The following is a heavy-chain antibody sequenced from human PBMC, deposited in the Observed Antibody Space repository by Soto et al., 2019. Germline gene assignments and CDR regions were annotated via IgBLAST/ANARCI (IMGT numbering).Heavy chain of an antibody. V-gene: IGHV3-33*04. D-gene: IGHD3-3*01. Sequence: QVQLVESGGGVVQPGMSLRLSCVVSGFNLSNFGMHWVRQAPGKGLEWVALTWNDGTNKYNTDSVQGRFTISRDKSKNTLYLEMSSLRVEDTAGYYCAGGGPIFGAVTGRLDFWGQGALVIVSS. CDR3: AGGGPIFGAVTGRLDF. CDR2: TWNDGTNK. CDR1: GFNLSNFG. J-gene: IGHJ4*02.